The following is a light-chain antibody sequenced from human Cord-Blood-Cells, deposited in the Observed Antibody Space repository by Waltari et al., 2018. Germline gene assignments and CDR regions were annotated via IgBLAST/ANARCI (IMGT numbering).Light chain of an antibody. J-gene: IGLJ1*01. CDR1: SSDVGGYNS. Sequence: QSALTQPRSVSGSPGQSVTISCTGTSSDVGGYNSVPWYQQHPGKAPKLMIYDVRKRPSGVPDRFSGSKSGNTASLTISGLQAEDEADYYCCSYAGSYTLYVFGTGTKVTVL. CDR3: CSYAGSYTLYV. CDR2: DVR. V-gene: IGLV2-11*01.